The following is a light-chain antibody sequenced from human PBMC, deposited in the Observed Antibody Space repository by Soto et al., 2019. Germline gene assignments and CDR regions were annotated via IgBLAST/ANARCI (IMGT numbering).Light chain of an antibody. V-gene: IGKV1-39*01. CDR1: QSISSY. J-gene: IGKJ1*01. Sequence: DIHMTQSPSSLSASVGDRVTITCRASQSISSYLNWYQQKPGKAPKLLIYAASSLQSGVPSRFSGSGSGTEFTLTISSLQPDDFATYYCQQYNSYRTFGQGTKVDNK. CDR2: AAS. CDR3: QQYNSYRT.